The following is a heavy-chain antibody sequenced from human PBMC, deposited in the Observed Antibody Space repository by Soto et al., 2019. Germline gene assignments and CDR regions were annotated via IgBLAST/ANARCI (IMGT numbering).Heavy chain of an antibody. CDR3: ASRGGSYSCERHGYGI. D-gene: IGHD5-18*01. V-gene: IGHV5-51*01. CDR1: VYNFTSYW. Sequence: GESLPRSCNGSVYNFTSYWICSARQMTGKGLEWMGIIYPGDSDTRYSPSFQCQGTISADNSIITAYLQWRSLTASDTAMYYFASRGGSYSCERHGYGIWGQGTIGSVSS. J-gene: IGHJ3*02. CDR2: IYPGDSDT.